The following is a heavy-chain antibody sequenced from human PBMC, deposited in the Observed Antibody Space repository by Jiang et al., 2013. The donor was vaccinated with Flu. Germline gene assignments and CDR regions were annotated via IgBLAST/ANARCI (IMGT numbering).Heavy chain of an antibody. V-gene: IGHV3-33*01. Sequence: DGSNKYYADSVKGRFTISRDNSKNTLYLQMNSLRAEDTAVYYCARDGRTVTGLDYVGPGNPGHRLL. CDR3: ARDGRTVTGLDY. CDR2: DGSNK. J-gene: IGHJ4*02. D-gene: IGHD4-17*01.